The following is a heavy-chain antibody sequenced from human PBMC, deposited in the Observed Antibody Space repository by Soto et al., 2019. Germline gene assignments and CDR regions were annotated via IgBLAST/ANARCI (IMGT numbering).Heavy chain of an antibody. J-gene: IGHJ4*02. D-gene: IGHD4-17*01. Sequence: PSETLSLTCAVYGGSFSGYYWSWIRQPPGKGLEWIGEINHSGSTNYNPSLKSRVTISVDTSKNQFSLKLSSVTAADTAVYYCARDHNDYGDYYFDYWGQGTLVTVSS. V-gene: IGHV4-34*01. CDR3: ARDHNDYGDYYFDY. CDR2: INHSGST. CDR1: GGSFSGYY.